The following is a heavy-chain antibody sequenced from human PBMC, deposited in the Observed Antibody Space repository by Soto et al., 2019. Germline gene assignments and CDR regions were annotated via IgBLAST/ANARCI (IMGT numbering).Heavy chain of an antibody. Sequence: ASVKVSCKASGYTFTSYGISWVRQAPGQGLEWMGWISAYNGNTNYAQKLQGRVTMTTDTSTSTAYMELRSLRSDDTAVYYCARMLYDFNLLGETWGDGMDVWGQGTTVTVSS. J-gene: IGHJ6*02. V-gene: IGHV1-18*01. D-gene: IGHD3-3*01. CDR2: ISAYNGNT. CDR1: GYTFTSYG. CDR3: ARMLYDFNLLGETWGDGMDV.